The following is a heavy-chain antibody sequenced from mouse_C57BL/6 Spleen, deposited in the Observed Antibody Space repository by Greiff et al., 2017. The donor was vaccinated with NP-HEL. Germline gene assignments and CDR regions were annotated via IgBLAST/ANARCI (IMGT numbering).Heavy chain of an antibody. D-gene: IGHD1-1*01. J-gene: IGHJ1*03. CDR1: GYAFSSYW. CDR2: IYPGDGDT. CDR3: ARRLLRYFDV. V-gene: IGHV1-80*01. Sequence: VKLMESGAELVKPGASVKISCKASGYAFSSYWMNWVKQRPGKGLEWIGQIYPGDGDTNYNGKFKGKATLTADKSSSTAYMQLSSLTSEDSAVYFCARRLLRYFDVWGTGTTVTVSS.